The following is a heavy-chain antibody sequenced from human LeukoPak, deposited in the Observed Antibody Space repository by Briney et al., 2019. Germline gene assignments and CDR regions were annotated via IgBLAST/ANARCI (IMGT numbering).Heavy chain of an antibody. D-gene: IGHD1-7*01. CDR3: ARVLITATTIALDH. V-gene: IGHV4-31*03. CDR1: GGSISSGGYY. CDR2: IYYSGST. J-gene: IGHJ4*02. Sequence: PSQTLSLTCTVSGGSISSGGYYWSWIRQHPGKGLEWIGYIYYSGSTYYNPSLKSRVTISVDTSKNQFSLKLSSVTAADTAVYYCARVLITATTIALDHWGQGTLVTVSS.